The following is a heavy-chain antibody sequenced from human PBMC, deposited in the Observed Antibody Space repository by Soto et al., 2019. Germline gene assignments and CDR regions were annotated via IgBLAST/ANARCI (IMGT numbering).Heavy chain of an antibody. CDR2: IYWNDDK. CDR1: GFSLSTSGVG. CDR3: AHRRSPAYSYGQDAFVI. Sequence: SGPTLVNPTQTLTLTFTFSGFSLSTSGVGVGWIRQPPGKALEWLALIYWNDDKRYSPSLKSRLTITKDTSNNQVVLTMTNMDPVDTATYYCAHRRSPAYSYGQDAFVIWGQGTMVTVSS. V-gene: IGHV2-5*01. J-gene: IGHJ3*02. D-gene: IGHD5-18*01.